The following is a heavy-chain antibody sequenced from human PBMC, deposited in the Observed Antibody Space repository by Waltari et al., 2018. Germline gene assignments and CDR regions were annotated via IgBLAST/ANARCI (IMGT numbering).Heavy chain of an antibody. CDR2: NSNSGSKT. J-gene: IGHJ4*02. V-gene: IGHV3-48*03. D-gene: IGHD3-9*01. CDR3: AREYYGLLAGYYLDF. CDR1: GFNFQTFE. Sequence: EVQLVESGGDLVQPGGSLRLSCAVSGFNFQTFERNWVRQAPGRGREWISYNSNSGSKTEYADSVRGRFTVSRDNAKSSLYLEMNSLRAEDTAIYYCAREYYGLLAGYYLDFWGQGTLVTVSS.